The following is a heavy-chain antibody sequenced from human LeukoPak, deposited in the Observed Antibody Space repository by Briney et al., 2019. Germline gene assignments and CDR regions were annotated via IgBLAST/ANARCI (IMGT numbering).Heavy chain of an antibody. V-gene: IGHV3-30*02. CDR2: IRYDGSNK. Sequence: GGSLRLSCAASGFTFSSYGMHWVRQAPGKGLEWVAFIRYDGSNKYYADSVKGRFTISRDNSKNTLYLQMNSLRAEDTAVYYCAREDYDILTGYLPWGQGTLVTVSS. CDR3: AREDYDILTGYLP. J-gene: IGHJ5*02. CDR1: GFTFSSYG. D-gene: IGHD3-9*01.